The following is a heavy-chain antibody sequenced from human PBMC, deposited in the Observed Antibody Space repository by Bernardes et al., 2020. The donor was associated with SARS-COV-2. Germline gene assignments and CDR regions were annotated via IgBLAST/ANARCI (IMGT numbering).Heavy chain of an antibody. CDR2: ISGSSRFI. CDR3: ARDSD. CDR1: GFMFSSST. J-gene: IGHJ4*02. Sequence: GGSLRLSCAASGFMFSSSTMNWVRQAPGKGLEWVSSISGSSRFIHYADSVKGRFIISRETAKNLLYLQMNSLRAEETAVYYCARDSDWGQGTLVTVSS. V-gene: IGHV3-21*06.